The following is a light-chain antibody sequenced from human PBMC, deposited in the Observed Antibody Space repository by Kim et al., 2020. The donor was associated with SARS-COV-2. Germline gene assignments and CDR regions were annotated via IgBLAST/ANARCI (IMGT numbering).Light chain of an antibody. V-gene: IGKV3-20*01. J-gene: IGKJ1*01. Sequence: SPGERAHLSCRASQSVSSNYLAWYQHTPGQAPRLLIYGASSRATGIPDMFSGSGSGTDFTLTITRLEPEDFAVYYCQQYSSSPATFGQGTKVDIK. CDR2: GAS. CDR3: QQYSSSPAT. CDR1: QSVSSNY.